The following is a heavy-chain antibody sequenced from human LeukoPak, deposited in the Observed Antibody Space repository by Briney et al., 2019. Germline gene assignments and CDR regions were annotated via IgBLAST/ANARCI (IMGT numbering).Heavy chain of an antibody. CDR2: ISGSGGST. V-gene: IGHV3-23*01. D-gene: IGHD3-22*01. J-gene: IGHJ4*02. CDR1: GFTFSSYA. Sequence: GGSLRLSCAASGFTFSSYAMSWVRQAPGKGLEWVSAISGSGGSTYYADSVKGRFTISRDNSKNTLYLQVNSLRAEDTAVYYCAKAGGDYYDSSGLLYDYWGQGTLVTVSS. CDR3: AKAGGDYYDSSGLLYDY.